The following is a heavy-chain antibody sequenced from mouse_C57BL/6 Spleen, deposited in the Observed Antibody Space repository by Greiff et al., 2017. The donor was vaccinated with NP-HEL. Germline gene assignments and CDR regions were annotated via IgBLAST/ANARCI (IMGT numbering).Heavy chain of an antibody. CDR2: IWSGGST. V-gene: IGHV2-2*01. CDR3: ARTPYYYGSSYPYFDV. J-gene: IGHJ1*03. CDR1: GFSLTSYG. D-gene: IGHD1-1*01. Sequence: VQLQQSGPGLVQPSQSLSITCTVSGFSLTSYGVHWVRQSPGKGLEWLGVIWSGGSTDYNAAFISRLSISKDNSKSQVFFKMNSLQADDTAIYYCARTPYYYGSSYPYFDVWGTGTTVTVSS.